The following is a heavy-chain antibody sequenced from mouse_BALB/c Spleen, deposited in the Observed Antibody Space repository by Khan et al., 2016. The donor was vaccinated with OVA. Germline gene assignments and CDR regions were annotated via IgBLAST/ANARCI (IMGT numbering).Heavy chain of an antibody. V-gene: IGHV2-3*01. CDR1: GFSFTDYG. J-gene: IGHJ1*01. CDR3: AKGGTYFGGYFDV. D-gene: IGHD2-10*01. CDR2: IWDDGTT. Sequence: QVQLKESGPGLVAPSQSLTITCTVSGFSFTDYGVSWVRQPPGKGLEWLGVIWDDGTTNYHSDLRSRLSIIKDNSKSQVFLKLNSLQSGDTATYYCAKGGTYFGGYFDVWGAGTTVTVSS.